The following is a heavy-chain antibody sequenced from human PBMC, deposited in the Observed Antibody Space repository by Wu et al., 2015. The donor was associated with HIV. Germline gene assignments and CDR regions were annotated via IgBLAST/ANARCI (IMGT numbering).Heavy chain of an antibody. Sequence: QVQLMQSGAEVQKPGASVKVSCKASGYTFKTYNMHWVRQAPGQGLEWMGLINPSREYGTYANKFQGRVIMTRDTSTTTVYMTLSSLKSEDTAVYYCARALTVTTIYYYYGMDVWGQGTTVTVSS. CDR3: ARALTVTTIYYYYGMDV. CDR1: GYTFKTYN. D-gene: IGHD4-17*01. V-gene: IGHV1-46*02. CDR2: INPSREYG. J-gene: IGHJ6*02.